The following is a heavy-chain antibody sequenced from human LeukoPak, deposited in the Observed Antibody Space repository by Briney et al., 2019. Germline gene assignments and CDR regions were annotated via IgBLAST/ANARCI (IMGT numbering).Heavy chain of an antibody. J-gene: IGHJ6*02. CDR2: IYYSGST. Sequence: SETLSLTCTVSGGSISSGDYYWSWIRQPPGKGLEWIGYIYYSGSTYYNPSLKSRVTISVDTSKNQFSLKLSSVTAADTAVYYCAGDSQDGYYYYGMDVWGQGTTVTVSS. CDR3: AGDSQDGYYYYGMDV. D-gene: IGHD4-17*01. CDR1: GGSISSGDYY. V-gene: IGHV4-30-4*01.